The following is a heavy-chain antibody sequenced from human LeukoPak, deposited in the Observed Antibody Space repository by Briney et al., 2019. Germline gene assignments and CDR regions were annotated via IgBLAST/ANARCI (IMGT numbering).Heavy chain of an antibody. D-gene: IGHD2-15*01. CDR2: IYYSGST. Sequence: SETLSLTCTVSGGSISSSSYYWGWIRQPPGKGLEWIGSIYYSGSTYYNPSLKSRVTISADTSKNQFSLKLSSVTAADTAVYYCARALVTYSSGGKNWFDPWGQGTLVTVSS. V-gene: IGHV4-39*07. CDR1: GGSISSSSYY. J-gene: IGHJ5*02. CDR3: ARALVTYSSGGKNWFDP.